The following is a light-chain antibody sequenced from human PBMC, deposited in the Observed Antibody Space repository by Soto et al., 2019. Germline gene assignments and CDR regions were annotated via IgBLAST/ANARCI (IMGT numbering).Light chain of an antibody. V-gene: IGKV3-20*01. CDR2: GSF. Sequence: SVFKQSAGTLSLSAGEICSRCCRASQSVDNNVAWYQQKPGQAPRLLIVGSFARATGIPDRFSGSGSGTDFTRTIDRLEPEEFAMYHCQQHGSSPLTFGQETRLEIK. CDR1: QSVDNN. J-gene: IGKJ5*01. CDR3: QQHGSSPLT.